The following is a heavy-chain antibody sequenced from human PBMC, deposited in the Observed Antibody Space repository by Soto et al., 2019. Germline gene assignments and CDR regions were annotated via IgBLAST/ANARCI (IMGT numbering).Heavy chain of an antibody. V-gene: IGHV3-74*01. CDR3: AIPATGSFEH. CDR2: INGAGRST. J-gene: IGHJ4*02. CDR1: GFTFSDYW. D-gene: IGHD3-9*01. Sequence: EVPLVESGGGLVQPGGSLRLSCAASGFTFSDYWMHWVRQAPGKGLVWVSRINGAGRSTTYADSVKGRFTISTDNAKHSLYLQLNSLRAEDTAVYYCAIPATGSFEHWGQGTLVTVSS.